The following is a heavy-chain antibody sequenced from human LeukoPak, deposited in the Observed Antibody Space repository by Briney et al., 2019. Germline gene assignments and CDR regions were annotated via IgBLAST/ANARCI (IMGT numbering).Heavy chain of an antibody. CDR2: IYYSGST. V-gene: IGHV4-59*01. Sequence: PSETLSLTCTVSGGSISSYYWSWIRQPPGKGLEWIGYIYYSGSTNYNPSLKSRVTMSVDTSKNQFSLKLSSVTAADTAVYYCVRAARRDYYYYYYMDVWGKGTTVTVSS. CDR1: GGSISSYY. J-gene: IGHJ6*03. CDR3: VRAARRDYYYYYYMDV. D-gene: IGHD6-6*01.